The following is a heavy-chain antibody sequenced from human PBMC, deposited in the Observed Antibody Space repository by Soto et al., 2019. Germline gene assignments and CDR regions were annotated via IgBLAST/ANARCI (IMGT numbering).Heavy chain of an antibody. Sequence: PGGSLRLSCAASGFTFSSYAMSWVRQAPWKGLEWVSAISGSGGSTYYADSVKGRFTISRDNSKNTLYLQMNSLRAEDTAVYYCAKGPRDTAMGYYYYYGMDVWGQGTTVTVSS. CDR1: GFTFSSYA. CDR2: ISGSGGST. J-gene: IGHJ6*02. V-gene: IGHV3-23*01. D-gene: IGHD5-18*01. CDR3: AKGPRDTAMGYYYYYGMDV.